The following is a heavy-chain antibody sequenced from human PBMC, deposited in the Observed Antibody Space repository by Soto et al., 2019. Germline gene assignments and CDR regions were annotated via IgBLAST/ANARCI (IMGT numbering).Heavy chain of an antibody. CDR2: IWYDGSNK. CDR1: GFTFSSYG. CDR3: ARKAFIEDFEL. V-gene: IGHV3-33*01. J-gene: IGHJ2*01. Sequence: QVQLVESGGGVVQPGRSLRLSCAASGFTFSSYGMHWVRQAPGKGLEWVAVIWYDGSNKYYADSVKGRFTISRDNSKNTLYLQMNSLRAEDTAVYYCARKAFIEDFELWGRGTLVTVSS.